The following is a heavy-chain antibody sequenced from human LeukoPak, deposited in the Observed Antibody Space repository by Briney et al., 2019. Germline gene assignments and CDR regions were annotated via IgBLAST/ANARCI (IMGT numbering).Heavy chain of an antibody. CDR1: GXSISSYY. CDR3: ARSPLMVYANDY. D-gene: IGHD2-8*01. V-gene: IGHV4-59*08. Sequence: PSETLSLTCTVSGXSISSYYWSWIRQPPGKGLEWIGYIYYSGSTNYNPSLKSRVTISVDTSKNQFSLKLSSVTAADTAVYYCARSPLMVYANDYWGQGTLVTVSS. CDR2: IYYSGST. J-gene: IGHJ4*02.